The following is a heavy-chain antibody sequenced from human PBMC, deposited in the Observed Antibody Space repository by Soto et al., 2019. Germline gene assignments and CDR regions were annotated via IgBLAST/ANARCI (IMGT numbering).Heavy chain of an antibody. Sequence: GESLKISCKGSGYSFTSYWIGWVRQMPGKGLEWMGIIYPGDSDTRYSPSFQGQVTISADKSISTAYLQMNSLRVEDTAVYYCARDKGSGSYWDALDIWGQGTMVTVSS. J-gene: IGHJ3*02. CDR2: IYPGDSDT. V-gene: IGHV5-51*01. CDR1: GYSFTSYW. D-gene: IGHD3-10*01. CDR3: ARDKGSGSYWDALDI.